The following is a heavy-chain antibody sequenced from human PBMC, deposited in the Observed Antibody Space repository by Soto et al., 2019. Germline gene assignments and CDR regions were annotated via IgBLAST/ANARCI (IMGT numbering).Heavy chain of an antibody. J-gene: IGHJ6*02. CDR3: TSEITICGVGAARYGMEV. CDR1: GFTLGDYA. V-gene: IGHV3-49*04. Sequence: LRVSCTASGFTLGDYAISWVRQAPGKGLVWVGFIRIKACGGTTEYAASVTGRFTISRDDSKSIAYLQMNSLKTEDTAVYSCTSEITICGVGAARYGMEVWGQGTTVTVSS. D-gene: IGHD3-3*01. CDR2: IRIKACGGTT.